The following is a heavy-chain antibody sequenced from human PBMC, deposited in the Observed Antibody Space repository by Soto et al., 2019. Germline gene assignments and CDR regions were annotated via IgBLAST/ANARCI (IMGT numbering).Heavy chain of an antibody. J-gene: IGHJ5*02. CDR3: AIYKYYSPFDP. Sequence: SETLSLTCTVSGGSISSSSYYWGWIRQPPGKGLEWIGSIYYSGSTYYNPSLKSRVTISVDTSKNQFSLKLSSVTAADTAVYYCAIYKYYSPFDPWGQGTLVTAPQ. CDR2: IYYSGST. CDR1: GGSISSSSYY. D-gene: IGHD3-10*01. V-gene: IGHV4-39*07.